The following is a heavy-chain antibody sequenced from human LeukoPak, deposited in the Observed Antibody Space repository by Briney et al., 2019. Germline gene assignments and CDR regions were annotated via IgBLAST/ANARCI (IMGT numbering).Heavy chain of an antibody. V-gene: IGHV1-18*01. J-gene: IGHJ1*01. CDR1: GYTFTSYG. CDR2: ISAYNGNT. CDR3: ARGQLSYYYDSSGYFSAEYFQH. Sequence: ASVKVSCKASGYTFTSYGISWVRQAPGQGLEWMGWISAYNGNTNYAQKLQGRVTMTTDTSTSTAYMELRSLRSDDTAVYYCARGQLSYYYDSSGYFSAEYFQHWGQGALVTVSS. D-gene: IGHD3-22*01.